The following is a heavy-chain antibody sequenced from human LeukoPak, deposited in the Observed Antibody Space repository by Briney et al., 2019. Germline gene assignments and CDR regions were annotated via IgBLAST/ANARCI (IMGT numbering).Heavy chain of an antibody. CDR3: AKTPRIAEGGTRDY. D-gene: IGHD6-19*01. Sequence: GGSLRLSCAASGFTFSSYGMHWVRQAPGKGLEWVAFIRYDGSNKYYADSVEGRFTISRDNSKNTLYLQMNSLRAEDTAVYYCAKTPRIAEGGTRDYWGQGTLVTVSS. V-gene: IGHV3-30*02. CDR1: GFTFSSYG. J-gene: IGHJ4*02. CDR2: IRYDGSNK.